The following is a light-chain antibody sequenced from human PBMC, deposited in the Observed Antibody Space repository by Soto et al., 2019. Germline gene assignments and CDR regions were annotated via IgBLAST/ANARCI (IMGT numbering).Light chain of an antibody. CDR2: GAS. CDR1: QSVSSSF. CDR3: QQYLSSPPLP. V-gene: IGKV3-20*01. J-gene: IGKJ4*01. Sequence: IVLTQSPGTLSLSPGESATLSCRASQSVSSSFLAWYQQKPGQAPRLLIYGASSRATGIPDRFSGSGSGTDFTLTISRLEPEDFAVYYCQQYLSSPPLPFGGGTKLDIK.